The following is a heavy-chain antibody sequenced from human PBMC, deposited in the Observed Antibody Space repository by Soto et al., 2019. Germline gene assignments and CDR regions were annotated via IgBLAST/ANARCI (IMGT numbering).Heavy chain of an antibody. J-gene: IGHJ3*01. Sequence: ASVKVSCKASGYTFTSYGISWVRQAPGQGLEWMGWISAYNGNTNYAQKLQGRVTMTTDTSTSTAYMELRSLRSDDTAVYYCARANPVAGPLTSLGHWGQGTMVTVSS. CDR3: ARANPVAGPLTSLGH. CDR2: ISAYNGNT. CDR1: GYTFTSYG. D-gene: IGHD6-19*01. V-gene: IGHV1-18*01.